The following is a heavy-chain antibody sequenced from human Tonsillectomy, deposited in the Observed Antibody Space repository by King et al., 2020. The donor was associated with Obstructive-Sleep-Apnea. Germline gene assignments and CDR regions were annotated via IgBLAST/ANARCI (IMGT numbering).Heavy chain of an antibody. CDR3: ARDRVVGSGRLNWFDP. CDR1: GGSISSSSYY. Sequence: LQLQESGPGLVKPSETLSLTCTVSGGSISSSSYYWGWIRQPPGKGLEWIGSIYYSGSTYYNPSLKSRVTISVDTSKNQFSLKLSSVTAADTAVYYCARDRVVGSGRLNWFDPWGQGTLVTVSS. J-gene: IGHJ5*02. CDR2: IYYSGST. D-gene: IGHD3-10*01. V-gene: IGHV4-39*07.